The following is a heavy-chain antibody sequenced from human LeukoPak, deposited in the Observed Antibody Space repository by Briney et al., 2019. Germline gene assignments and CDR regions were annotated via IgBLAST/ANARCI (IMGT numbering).Heavy chain of an antibody. CDR2: IDTTTGNP. CDR1: GYPFIAHF. CDR3: VRGTPTPGMDY. J-gene: IGHJ4*02. Sequence: ASVRVSCKASGYPFIAHFLNWVRQAPGQGLEWMGNIDTTTGNPRYAQDFTGRFVFSLDTSVSTAYLQITSLKADDTAAYYCVRGTPTPGMDYWGQGTQVTVSS. D-gene: IGHD3-10*01. V-gene: IGHV7-4-1*02.